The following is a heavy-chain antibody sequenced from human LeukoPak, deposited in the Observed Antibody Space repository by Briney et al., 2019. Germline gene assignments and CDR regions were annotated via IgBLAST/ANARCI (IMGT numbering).Heavy chain of an antibody. CDR1: GFTFSSFW. CDR3: AKHATEGGSSSTSSWDY. J-gene: IGHJ4*02. D-gene: IGHD2-2*01. Sequence: GGSLRLSCAASGFTFSSFWMHWVRQAPGKGLVWVSHTNGDGSTADYADSVKGRFTISRDNSKNTLFLQMHSLRAEDTAIYYCAKHATEGGSSSTSSWDYWGQGTLVTVSS. V-gene: IGHV3-74*01. CDR2: TNGDGSTA.